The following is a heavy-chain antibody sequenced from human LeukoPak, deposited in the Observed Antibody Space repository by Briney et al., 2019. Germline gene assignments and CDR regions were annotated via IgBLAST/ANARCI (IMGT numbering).Heavy chain of an antibody. Sequence: GGSLRLSCAASGFTFSNAWMSWVCQAPGKGLEWVGRIKSKTDGRTTDYAAPVKGRFTISRDDSKNTLYLQMNSLKTEDTAVYYCTTDGGFPYCRGTSCHDAFDIWGQGTMVTVSS. D-gene: IGHD2-2*01. V-gene: IGHV3-15*01. CDR3: TTDGGFPYCRGTSCHDAFDI. CDR2: IKSKTDGRTT. CDR1: GFTFSNAW. J-gene: IGHJ3*02.